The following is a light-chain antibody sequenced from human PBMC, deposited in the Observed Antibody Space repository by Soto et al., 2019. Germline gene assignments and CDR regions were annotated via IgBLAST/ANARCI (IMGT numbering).Light chain of an antibody. CDR2: GAS. CDR1: QSVGTN. V-gene: IGKV3-15*01. Sequence: EIVMTQSPATLSVSPGERATFSGRPSQSVGTNLAWYQLXPGQAPRLLVYGASITATGIPARFSGSGSGTEYSLTISSLQSEDFGVYFCQQYDPWWTFGQGTKVDIK. J-gene: IGKJ1*01. CDR3: QQYDPWWT.